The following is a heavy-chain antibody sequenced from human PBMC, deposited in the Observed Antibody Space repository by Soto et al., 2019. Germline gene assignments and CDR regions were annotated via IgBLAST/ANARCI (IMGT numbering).Heavy chain of an antibody. CDR3: ARDGNYYDSSGYSIDY. CDR2: INPSGGST. J-gene: IGHJ4*02. CDR1: GYTFTSYY. V-gene: IGHV1-46*01. Sequence: ASVKVSCKASGYTFTSYYMHWVRQAPGQGLEWMGIINPSGGSTSYAQKFQGRVTMTRDTSSSTVFMELSSLRSEDTAVYYCARDGNYYDSSGYSIDYWGQGTLVTVSS. D-gene: IGHD3-22*01.